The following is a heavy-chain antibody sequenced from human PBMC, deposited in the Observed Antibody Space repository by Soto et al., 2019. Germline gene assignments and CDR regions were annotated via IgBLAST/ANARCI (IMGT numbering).Heavy chain of an antibody. J-gene: IGHJ4*02. D-gene: IGHD7-27*01. CDR2: NSRTGDTI. V-gene: IGHV3-48*04. CDR1: GFSFNTYS. Sequence: EVQLVESGGGLVQPGGSLRLSCAASGFSFNTYSMNWVRQAPGKGLEWLSYNSRTGDTIYYADSVKGRFTLSRDNAKNSVHLQMNSLRAEDTAVYYCARNQNWALDYWGQGTLVTVSS. CDR3: ARNQNWALDY.